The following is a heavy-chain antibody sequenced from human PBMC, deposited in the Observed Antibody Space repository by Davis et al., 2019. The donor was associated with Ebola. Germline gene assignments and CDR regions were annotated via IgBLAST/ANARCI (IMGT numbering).Heavy chain of an antibody. V-gene: IGHV4-34*01. CDR3: ARVPSMVRGVNWFDP. Sequence: MPSETLSLTCAVYGGSFSGYYWSWIRQPPGKGLEWIGEINHSGSTNYNPSLKSRVTISVDTSKNQFSLKLSSVTAADTAVYYCARVPSMVRGVNWFDPWGQGTLVTVSS. CDR2: INHSGST. CDR1: GGSFSGYY. D-gene: IGHD3-10*01. J-gene: IGHJ5*02.